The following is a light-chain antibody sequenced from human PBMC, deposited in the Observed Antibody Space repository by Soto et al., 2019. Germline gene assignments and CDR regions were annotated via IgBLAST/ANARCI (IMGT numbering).Light chain of an antibody. V-gene: IGKV3-15*01. CDR2: GAS. CDR3: QQYNNWPPFT. CDR1: QSVSSN. J-gene: IGKJ3*01. Sequence: EIVMTQSPATLSVSPGERGTLSCRASQSVSSNLAWYQHKPGQAPRLLIYGASTRATGIPARFSGSGSGTEFTLTIGSLQSEDFAIYYCQQYNNWPPFTFGPGTKVDIK.